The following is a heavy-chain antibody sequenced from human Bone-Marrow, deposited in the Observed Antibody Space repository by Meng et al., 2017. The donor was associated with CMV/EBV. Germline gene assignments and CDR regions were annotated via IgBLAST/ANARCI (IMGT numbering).Heavy chain of an antibody. CDR2: ISSSSSYI. V-gene: IGHV3-21*01. CDR3: AAIAAPPVDL. Sequence: VAQVESGVVVAQAGRSLCLPCAASGFTFSGCALHWVGLAPGKGLDWVSSISSSSSYIYYADSVKGRFTISRDNAKNSLYLQMNSLRAEDTAVYYCAAIAAPPVDLWGRGTLVTVSS. D-gene: IGHD6-6*01. CDR1: GFTFSGCA. J-gene: IGHJ2*01.